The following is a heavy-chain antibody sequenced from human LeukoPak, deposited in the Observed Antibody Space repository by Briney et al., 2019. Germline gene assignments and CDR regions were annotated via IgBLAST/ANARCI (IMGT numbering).Heavy chain of an antibody. V-gene: IGHV1-2*02. D-gene: IGHD6-6*01. CDR3: ARGGIAARPPKYYFDY. J-gene: IGHJ4*02. CDR1: GYTFTGYY. CDR2: INPNSGGT. Sequence: ASVKVSCKASGYTFTGYYVHWVRQAPGQGLEWMGWINPNSGGTNYAQKFQGRVTMTRDTSISTAYMELSRLRSDDTAVYYCARGGIAARPPKYYFDYWGQGTLVTVSS.